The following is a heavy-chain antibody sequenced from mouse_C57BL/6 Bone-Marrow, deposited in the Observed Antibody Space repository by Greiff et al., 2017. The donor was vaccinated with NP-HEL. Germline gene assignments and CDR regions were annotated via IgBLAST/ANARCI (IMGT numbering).Heavy chain of an antibody. CDR3: ADSSGQYYFDY. CDR1: GFNIKDYY. Sequence: EVQLKESGAELVKPGASVKLSCTASGFNIKDYYMHWVKQRTEQGLEWIGRIDPEDGETKYAPKFQGKATITADTSSNTAYLQLSSLTSEDTAVYYCADSSGQYYFDYWGQGTTLTVSS. J-gene: IGHJ2*01. D-gene: IGHD3-2*02. CDR2: IDPEDGET. V-gene: IGHV14-2*01.